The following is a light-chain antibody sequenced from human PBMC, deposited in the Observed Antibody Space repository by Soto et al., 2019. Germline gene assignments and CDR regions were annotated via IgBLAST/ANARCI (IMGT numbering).Light chain of an antibody. CDR1: QSISSW. V-gene: IGKV1-5*03. Sequence: DIQMTQYPSTLSASVGDRVTITCRASQSISSWLAWYQQKAGKAPKLLIYKASSLESGVPSRFSGSGSGTEFTLTISSLQPDDFATYYCQQYKSCCTFGQGTKLEIE. CDR2: KAS. J-gene: IGKJ2*02. CDR3: QQYKSCCT.